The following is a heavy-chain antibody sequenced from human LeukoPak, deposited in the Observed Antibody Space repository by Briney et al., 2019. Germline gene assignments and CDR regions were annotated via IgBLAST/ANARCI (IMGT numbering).Heavy chain of an antibody. CDR1: GYTFTGYY. D-gene: IGHD3-22*01. J-gene: IGHJ4*02. CDR2: INPNSGGT. CDR3: ARNNYYDSSGYPN. V-gene: IGHV1-2*02. Sequence: GASVKVSCKASGYTFTGYYMHWVRQAPGQGLEWMGWINPNSGGTNYAQKFQGRVTMTRDTSISTAYMELSRLRSDDTAVYYCARNNYYDSSGYPNWGQGTLVTVSS.